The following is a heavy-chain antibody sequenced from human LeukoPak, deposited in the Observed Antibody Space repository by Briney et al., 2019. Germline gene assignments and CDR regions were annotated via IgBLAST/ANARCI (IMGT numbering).Heavy chain of an antibody. V-gene: IGHV1-18*01. Sequence: ASVKVSCKASGYTFTSYGISWVRQAPGQGLEWMGWISAYNGNTNYAQKLQGRVTMTTDTSTSTAYMELRSLRSDDTAVYYCARDVYYYGSGSYYWFDPWGQGTLVTVSS. D-gene: IGHD3-10*01. CDR2: ISAYNGNT. J-gene: IGHJ5*02. CDR3: ARDVYYYGSGSYYWFDP. CDR1: GYTFTSYG.